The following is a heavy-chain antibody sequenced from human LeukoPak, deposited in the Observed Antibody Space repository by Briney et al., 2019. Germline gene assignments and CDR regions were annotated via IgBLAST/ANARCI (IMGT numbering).Heavy chain of an antibody. J-gene: IGHJ5*02. D-gene: IGHD3-16*01. CDR2: INPSGGST. Sequence: ASVKVSCKASGYTFTDHYMHWVRQAPGQGLEWMGIINPSGGSTSYAQKFQGRVTMTRDTSTSTVYMELSSLRSEDTAVYYCARVGVRAYNWFDPWGQGTLVTVSS. V-gene: IGHV1-46*01. CDR1: GYTFTDHY. CDR3: ARVGVRAYNWFDP.